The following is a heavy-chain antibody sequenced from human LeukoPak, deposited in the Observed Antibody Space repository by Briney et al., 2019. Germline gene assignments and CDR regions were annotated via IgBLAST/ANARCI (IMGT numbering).Heavy chain of an antibody. CDR1: GFTVSSNY. J-gene: IGHJ4*02. D-gene: IGHD1-26*01. V-gene: IGHV3-53*01. CDR3: ASFVRGATEYYFDY. Sequence: GGSLRLSCAASGFTVSSNYMSWVRQAPGKGLEWVSVIYSGGSTYYADSVKGRFTISRDNSKNTLYLQMNSLRAEDTAVYYCASFVRGATEYYFDYWGQGTLVTVSS. CDR2: IYSGGST.